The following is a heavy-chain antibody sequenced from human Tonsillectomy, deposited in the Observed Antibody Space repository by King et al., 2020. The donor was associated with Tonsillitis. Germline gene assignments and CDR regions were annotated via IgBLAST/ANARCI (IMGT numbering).Heavy chain of an antibody. V-gene: IGHV3-33*08. D-gene: IGHD2-2*01. CDR2: TWYDGSNK. Sequence: VQLVESGGGVVQPGRSLRLSCAASGFTFSSYGMHWVRQAPGKGLEWVAVTWYDGSNKYYADSVKGRFTISRDNSKNTLYLQMNSLRAEDTAVYYCARDWEGYCSSTTCYEDNWFDPWGQGTLVTVSS. CDR3: ARDWEGYCSSTTCYEDNWFDP. CDR1: GFTFSSYG. J-gene: IGHJ5*02.